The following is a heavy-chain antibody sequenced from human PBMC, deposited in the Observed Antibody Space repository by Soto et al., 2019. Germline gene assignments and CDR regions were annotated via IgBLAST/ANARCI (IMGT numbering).Heavy chain of an antibody. J-gene: IGHJ4*02. CDR3: ARGRYGDY. CDR1: GYDLTRYG. Sequence: QVHLVQSGAEVKKSGASVKVSSKGSGYDLTRYGITWVRQAPGQGLEWMAWISAHNGNTDYAHKLQGRVTVTRDTSTSTAYMELRSLRSDDTAVYYCARGRYGDYWGQGALVTVSS. V-gene: IGHV1-18*01. D-gene: IGHD1-1*01. CDR2: ISAHNGNT.